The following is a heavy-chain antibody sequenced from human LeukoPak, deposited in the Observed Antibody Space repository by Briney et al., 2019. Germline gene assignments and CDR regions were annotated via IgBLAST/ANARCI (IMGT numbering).Heavy chain of an antibody. J-gene: IGHJ4*02. CDR2: INSNRGGT. Sequence: GASVKVSCKASGYTFTGYYMHWVRQAPGQGLEWMGWINSNRGGTNYAQKFQGRVTMTRDTSISTAYMELSRLRSDDTAVYYCARDSGGIAVAGTIDYFDYWGQGTLVTVSS. CDR1: GYTFTGYY. CDR3: ARDSGGIAVAGTIDYFDY. D-gene: IGHD6-19*01. V-gene: IGHV1-2*02.